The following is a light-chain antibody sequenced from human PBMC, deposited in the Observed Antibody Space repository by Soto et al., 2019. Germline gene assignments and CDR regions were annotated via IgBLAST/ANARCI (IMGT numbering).Light chain of an antibody. V-gene: IGLV2-11*01. J-gene: IGLJ3*02. Sequence: QSALTQPRSVSGSPGQSITISCTGTSSDVGAFNYVSWYQQHPGKAPRIMIYDVSKRPSGVPDRFSGSKSGNTASLTISGLQTEDEADYYCCSYAGRYTRVFGGGTKLTVL. CDR2: DVS. CDR3: CSYAGRYTRV. CDR1: SSDVGAFNY.